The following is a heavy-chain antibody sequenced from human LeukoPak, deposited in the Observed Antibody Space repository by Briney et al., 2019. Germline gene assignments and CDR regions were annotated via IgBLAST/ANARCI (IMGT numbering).Heavy chain of an antibody. J-gene: IGHJ6*03. Sequence: PSETLSLTCAVSGVSITSSVFYWGWIRQPPGKGLEWIGIIYHSGNAYYNPSLKSRLTISEDTSKNHFSLRVNSVTAADTAVYFCARLWDSNGLNFYYYMDVWGEGTTVTVSS. CDR1: GVSITSSVFY. CDR2: IYHSGNA. V-gene: IGHV4-39*01. D-gene: IGHD3-22*01. CDR3: ARLWDSNGLNFYYYMDV.